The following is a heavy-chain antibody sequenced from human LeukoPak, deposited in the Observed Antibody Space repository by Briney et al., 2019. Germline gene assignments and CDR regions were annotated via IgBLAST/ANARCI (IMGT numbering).Heavy chain of an antibody. J-gene: IGHJ4*02. D-gene: IGHD3-3*01. CDR1: GGSISSYY. CDR2: IYTSGST. CDR3: ARRSGYYTYYFDY. Sequence: PSETLSLTCTVSGGSISSYYWSWIRQPPGKGLEWIGYIYTSGSTNYNPSLKSRDTISVDTSKNQFSLKLSSVTAADTAVYYCARRSGYYTYYFDYWGQGTLVTVSS. V-gene: IGHV4-4*09.